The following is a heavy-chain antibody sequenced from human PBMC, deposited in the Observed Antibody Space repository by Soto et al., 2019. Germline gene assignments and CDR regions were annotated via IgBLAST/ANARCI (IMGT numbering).Heavy chain of an antibody. CDR3: ARESEDLTSNFDY. V-gene: IGHV3-21*01. CDR2: ISSTTNYI. Sequence: GGSLRLSCVASGFTFSRYSMNWVRQAPGKGLEWVSSISSTTNYIYYADSMEGRFTVSRDNAKNSVYLDMNSLSAEDTAVYYCARESEDLTSNFDYWGQGTLVTVSS. CDR1: GFTFSRYS. J-gene: IGHJ4*02.